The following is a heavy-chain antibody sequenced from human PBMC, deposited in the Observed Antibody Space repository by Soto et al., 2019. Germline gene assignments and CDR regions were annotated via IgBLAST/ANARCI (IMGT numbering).Heavy chain of an antibody. Sequence: GGALRLSCAASGFTFSSYAMSWVRQAPGKGLEWVSAISGSGGSTYYADSVKGRFTISRDNSKNTLYLQMNSLRAEDTAVYYCAKAMVIGRGMDVWGQGTTVTVSS. V-gene: IGHV3-23*01. CDR1: GFTFSSYA. D-gene: IGHD3-22*01. CDR2: ISGSGGST. J-gene: IGHJ6*02. CDR3: AKAMVIGRGMDV.